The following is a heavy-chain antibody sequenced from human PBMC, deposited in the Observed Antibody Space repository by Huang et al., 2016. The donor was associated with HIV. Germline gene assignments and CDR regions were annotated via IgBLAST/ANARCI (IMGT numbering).Heavy chain of an antibody. J-gene: IGHJ4*02. V-gene: IGHV4-34*01. CDR3: ARPKMTATPSDSSWSYFDF. CDR1: GGSFSDYF. CDR2: VNHRGSA. Sequence: QVRLEQWGPNLLKPSDTLSLKCAVYGGSFSDYFWTWIRQSPVKGLEWIGEVNHRGSATHNPSCRSRVAMSVDSSKNQFYLNLTSVTAADTAVYFCARPKMTATPSDSSWSYFDFWGRGTPVTVSS. D-gene: IGHD3-10*01.